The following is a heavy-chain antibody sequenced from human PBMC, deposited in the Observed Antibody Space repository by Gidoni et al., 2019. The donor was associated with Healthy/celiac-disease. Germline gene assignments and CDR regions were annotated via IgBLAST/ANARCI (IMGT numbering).Heavy chain of an antibody. CDR2: INHSGST. D-gene: IGHD4-17*01. Sequence: QVQLQQWGAGLLKPSETLSLACAVYGGSFSGYSWSWIRQPPGKGLEWIGEINHSGSTNYNPSLKSRVTISVDTSKIQFSLKLSSVTAADTAVYYCARAGYGGNSGYYYYGMDVWGQGTTVTVSS. CDR1: GGSFSGYS. V-gene: IGHV4-34*01. J-gene: IGHJ6*02. CDR3: ARAGYGGNSGYYYYGMDV.